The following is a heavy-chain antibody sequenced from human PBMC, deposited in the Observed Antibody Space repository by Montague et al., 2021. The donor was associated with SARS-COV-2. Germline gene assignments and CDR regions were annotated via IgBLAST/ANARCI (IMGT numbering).Heavy chain of an antibody. V-gene: IGHV4-61*09. CDR3: GRDSVSYGLNV. Sequence: TLSLTCRVSGASIDTGNHYWTWIRQSAGQGLEWIGNIYNSGPTNYNSSLKSRVTISLDRAKNHFSLLLSSVTAADTATYYCGRDSVSYGLNVWGQGTTVTVSS. CDR1: GASIDTGNHY. J-gene: IGHJ6*02. D-gene: IGHD3-16*01. CDR2: IYNSGPT.